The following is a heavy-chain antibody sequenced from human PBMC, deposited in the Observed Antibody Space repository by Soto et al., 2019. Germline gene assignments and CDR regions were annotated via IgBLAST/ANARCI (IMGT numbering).Heavy chain of an antibody. J-gene: IGHJ5*02. V-gene: IGHV1-69*01. D-gene: IGHD3-9*01. CDR1: GCTFSSYA. Sequence: QVQLVQSGAEVKKPGSSVKVSCKASGCTFSSYAISWVRQAPGQGLEWMGGIIPIFGTANSAQKFQGRVTITADEAPSKTYMELSSRRSEDKVVYYCAREFVDIIGYWVDPWGQGTLVTVAS. CDR3: AREFVDIIGYWVDP. CDR2: IIPIFGTA.